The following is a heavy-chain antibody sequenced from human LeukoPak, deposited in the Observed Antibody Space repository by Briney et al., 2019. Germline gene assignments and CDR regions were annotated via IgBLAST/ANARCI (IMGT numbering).Heavy chain of an antibody. D-gene: IGHD2-2*01. V-gene: IGHV3-23*01. CDR2: ISGSGGST. Sequence: GGSLRLSCAASGFTFSSYAMSWVRQAPGKGLEWVSAISGSGGSTYYADSVKGRFTISRDNSKNTLYLQMNSLRAEDTAVYYCARPAANYYYYYGMDVWGQGTTVTVSS. CDR1: GFTFSSYA. J-gene: IGHJ6*02. CDR3: ARPAANYYYYYGMDV.